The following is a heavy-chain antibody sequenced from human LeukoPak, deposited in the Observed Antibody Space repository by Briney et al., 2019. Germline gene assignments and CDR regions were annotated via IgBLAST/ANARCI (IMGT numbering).Heavy chain of an antibody. CDR1: GFTFSSYS. V-gene: IGHV3-48*01. CDR3: ARESYYDSRDSFSDAFHI. CDR2: ISSSSSTI. Sequence: GGSLRLSCAASGFTFSSYSMNWVRQAPGKGLEWVSYISSSSSTIYYADSVKGRFTISRDNAKNSLYLQMNSLRAEDTAVYYCARESYYDSRDSFSDAFHIWGQGTMVTVSS. D-gene: IGHD3-22*01. J-gene: IGHJ3*02.